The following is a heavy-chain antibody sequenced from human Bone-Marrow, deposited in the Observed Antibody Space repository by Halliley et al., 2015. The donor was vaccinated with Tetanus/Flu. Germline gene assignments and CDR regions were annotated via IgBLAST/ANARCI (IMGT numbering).Heavy chain of an antibody. CDR2: MYYSGTT. CDR1: GGSISNTNYY. Sequence: LRLSCTVSGGSISNTNYYWGWIRQPPGKGLEWIASMYYSGTTSYNPSLKSRVTMSVDTSKNHFSLKLSSVTAADTAVYYCARNRYYYDISGHLFDFWGQGTLVTVSS. V-gene: IGHV4-39*02. CDR3: ARNRYYYDISGHLFDF. J-gene: IGHJ4*02. D-gene: IGHD3-22*01.